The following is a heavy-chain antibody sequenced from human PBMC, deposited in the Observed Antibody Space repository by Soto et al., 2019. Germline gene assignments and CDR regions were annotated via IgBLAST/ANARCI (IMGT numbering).Heavy chain of an antibody. J-gene: IGHJ4*02. CDR3: ARDGRSGYPTFFDY. V-gene: IGHV4-31*03. CDR1: GGSISSGGYY. D-gene: IGHD5-12*01. Sequence: QVQLQESGPGLVKPSQTLSLTCTVSGGSISSGGYYWSWIRQHPGKGLEWIGYIYYSGSTCYNPSLKSRVTISVDTSKNQFSLKLSSVTAADTAVYYCARDGRSGYPTFFDYWGQGTLVTVSS. CDR2: IYYSGST.